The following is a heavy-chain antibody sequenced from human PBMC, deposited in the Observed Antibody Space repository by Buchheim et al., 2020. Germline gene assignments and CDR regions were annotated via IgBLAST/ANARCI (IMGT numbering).Heavy chain of an antibody. D-gene: IGHD3-16*01. CDR2: VHPHNGHT. CDR1: GYTFSNYH. Sequence: QVQLVQSGAEVKKPGASVKVSCKASGYTFSNYHINWVRQATGQGPEWMGWVHPHNGHTGYAQKFQGRVTMTRNTSISTAYMDLSSLRSEDTAVYYCARALTSPNMGVFDPWSQGTL. CDR3: ARALTSPNMGVFDP. J-gene: IGHJ5*02. V-gene: IGHV1-8*01.